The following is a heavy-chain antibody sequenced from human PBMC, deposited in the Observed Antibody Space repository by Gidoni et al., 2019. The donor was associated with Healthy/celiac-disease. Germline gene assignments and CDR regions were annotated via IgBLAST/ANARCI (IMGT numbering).Heavy chain of an antibody. J-gene: IGHJ2*01. V-gene: IGHV3-30-3*01. Sequence: QVQLVESGGGVVQPGRSLRLSCAASGFTFSNYAMHWVRQAPGMGLQWVAVMSSDGSNRYYADSVKGRFTISRDNSKNTLYLQMNSLRAEDTAVYYCAREGPLSPGTQHLWGRGTLVTVSS. D-gene: IGHD2-2*01. CDR1: GFTFSNYA. CDR3: AREGPLSPGTQHL. CDR2: MSSDGSNR.